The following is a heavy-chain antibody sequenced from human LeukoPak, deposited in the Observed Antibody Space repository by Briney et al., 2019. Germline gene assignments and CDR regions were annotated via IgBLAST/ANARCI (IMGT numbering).Heavy chain of an antibody. CDR3: ARRAYYDSSGYYYGKCFDY. CDR1: GYSFTSYW. V-gene: IGHV5-51*01. D-gene: IGHD3-22*01. CDR2: IYPGDSDT. Sequence: GESLKISCKGSGYSFTSYWIGWVRQMPGKGLEWMGIIYPGDSDTRYSPSFQGQVTIPADKSISTAYLQWSSLKASDTAMYYCARRAYYDSSGYYYGKCFDYWGQGTLVTVSS. J-gene: IGHJ4*02.